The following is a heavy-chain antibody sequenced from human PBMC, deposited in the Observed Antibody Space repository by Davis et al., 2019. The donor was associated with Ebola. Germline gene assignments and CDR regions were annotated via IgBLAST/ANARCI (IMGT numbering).Heavy chain of an antibody. Sequence: GESLKISCAASGFTFSSYGMHWVRQAPGKGLEWVAVISYDGSNKYYADSAKGRFTISRDNSKNTLYLQMNSLRAEDTAVYYCAKLELSFPWGQGTLVTVSS. CDR2: ISYDGSNK. J-gene: IGHJ5*02. D-gene: IGHD1-7*01. V-gene: IGHV3-30*18. CDR1: GFTFSSYG. CDR3: AKLELSFP.